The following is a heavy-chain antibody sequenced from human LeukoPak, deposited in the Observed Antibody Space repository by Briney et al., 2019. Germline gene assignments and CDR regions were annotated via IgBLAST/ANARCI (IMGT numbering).Heavy chain of an antibody. J-gene: IGHJ2*01. Sequence: GGSLSLSCAASGFTFSSYGMSWVRQAPGEGLEWVSAISGSGGSTYYEDSVKGRFTISRDNPKNTLYLQMNSLRAEDTAVYYCAKDRGHFYWYFDLWGRGILVTVSS. CDR3: AKDRGHFYWYFDL. CDR1: GFTFSSYG. D-gene: IGHD3-10*01. V-gene: IGHV3-23*01. CDR2: ISGSGGST.